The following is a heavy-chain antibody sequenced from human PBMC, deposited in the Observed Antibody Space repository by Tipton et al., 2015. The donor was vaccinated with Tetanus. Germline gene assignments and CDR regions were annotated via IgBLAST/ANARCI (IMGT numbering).Heavy chain of an antibody. CDR3: ARGEAYGDYPAMYFFDN. CDR2: TYYRSKWFN. J-gene: IGHJ4*02. Sequence: PGLVKPSQTLSLTCAISGDSVSSNTMAWNWIRQSPSRGLEWLGRTYYRSKWFNDYAVSLRGRITVNADTSRNQFSLQLNSVTAADTAVYYCARGEAYGDYPAMYFFDNWGQGTLLTVSS. CDR1: GDSVSSNTMA. D-gene: IGHD4-17*01. V-gene: IGHV6-1*01.